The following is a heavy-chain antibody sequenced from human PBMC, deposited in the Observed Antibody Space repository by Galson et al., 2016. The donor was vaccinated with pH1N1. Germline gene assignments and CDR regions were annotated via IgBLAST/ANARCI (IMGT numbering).Heavy chain of an antibody. J-gene: IGHJ4*02. V-gene: IGHV3-7*01. CDR1: GFSLSSFW. CDR3: ARSIGNIGAH. Sequence: SLRLSCVASGFSLSSFWMTWVRQAPEKGLEWVANINEDGSKIYYVDSVKGRFTISRDNAKNSLYLQMNSLRAEDTAVYYCARSIGNIGAHWGQGTLVTVSS. CDR2: INEDGSKI. D-gene: IGHD5-12*01.